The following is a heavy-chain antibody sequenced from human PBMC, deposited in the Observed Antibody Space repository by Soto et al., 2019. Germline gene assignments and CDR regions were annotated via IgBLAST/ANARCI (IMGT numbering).Heavy chain of an antibody. CDR1: GGTFSSYA. V-gene: IGHV1-69*13. Sequence: GASVKVSCKASGGTFSSYAISWVRQAPGQGLEWMGGIIPIFGTANYAQKFQGRVTITADESTSTAYMELSSLRSEDTAVYYCASRYSGYDFGFDYWGQGTLVTVSS. J-gene: IGHJ4*02. CDR2: IIPIFGTA. CDR3: ASRYSGYDFGFDY. D-gene: IGHD5-12*01.